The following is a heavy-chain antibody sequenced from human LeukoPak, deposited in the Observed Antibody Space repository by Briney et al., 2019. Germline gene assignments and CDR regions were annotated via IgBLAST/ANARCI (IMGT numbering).Heavy chain of an antibody. D-gene: IGHD3-22*01. V-gene: IGHV4-59*01. CDR3: ARVIYDSSGYYYFDY. Sequence: SETLSLTCTVSGGSISSYYWSWIRQPPGKGLEWIGYIYYSGSTNYNPSLKSRVTISVDTSKNQFSLKLSSVTAADTAVYYCARVIYDSSGYYYFDYWGLGTLVTVSS. J-gene: IGHJ4*02. CDR1: GGSISSYY. CDR2: IYYSGST.